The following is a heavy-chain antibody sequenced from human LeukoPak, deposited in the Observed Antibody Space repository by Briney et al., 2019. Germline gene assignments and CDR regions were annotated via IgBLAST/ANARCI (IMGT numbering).Heavy chain of an antibody. V-gene: IGHV3-48*03. CDR1: GFTFSSYE. D-gene: IGHD2-15*01. Sequence: GGSLRLSCAASGFTFSSYEMNWVRQAPGKGLEWVSYISSSGSTIYYADSVKGRFTISRDNAKNSLYLQMNSLRAEDTAVYYCAREGFSKVVLDYYYYGMDVWGQGTTVTVSS. CDR2: ISSSGSTI. J-gene: IGHJ6*02. CDR3: AREGFSKVVLDYYYYGMDV.